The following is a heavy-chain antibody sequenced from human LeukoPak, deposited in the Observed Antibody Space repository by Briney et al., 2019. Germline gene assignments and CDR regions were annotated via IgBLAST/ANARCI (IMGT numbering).Heavy chain of an antibody. CDR1: GFTFSSYE. V-gene: IGHV3-48*03. Sequence: GGSLRLSCAASGFTFSSYEMNWVRQAPGKGLEWVSYISSSGSTIYYADSVKGRFTISRDNAKNSLYLQMNSLRAADTAVYYCAKAMTVGVLDAFDIWGQGTMVTVSS. CDR2: ISSSGSTI. J-gene: IGHJ3*02. D-gene: IGHD3-22*01. CDR3: AKAMTVGVLDAFDI.